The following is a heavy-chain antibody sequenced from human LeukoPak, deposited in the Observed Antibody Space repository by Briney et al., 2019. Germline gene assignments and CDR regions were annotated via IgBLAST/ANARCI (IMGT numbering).Heavy chain of an antibody. V-gene: IGHV4-39*01. CDR3: ARVFSYYDSSGHLDY. J-gene: IGHJ4*02. CDR2: IYYSGST. Sequence: PSETLSLTCTVSGGSISSSSYYWGWIRQPPGKGLEWIGSIYYSGSTYYGPSLKSRVTISVDTSKNQFSLKLSSVTAADTAAYYCARVFSYYDSSGHLDYWGQGALVTVSS. D-gene: IGHD3-22*01. CDR1: GGSISSSSYY.